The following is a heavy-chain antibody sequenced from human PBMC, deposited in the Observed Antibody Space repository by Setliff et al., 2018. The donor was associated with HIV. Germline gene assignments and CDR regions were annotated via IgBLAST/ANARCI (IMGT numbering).Heavy chain of an antibody. J-gene: IGHJ4*02. CDR1: GYTFTSYY. D-gene: IGHD3-10*01. Sequence: ASVKVSCKASGYTFTSYYMHWVRQAPGRGLEWMGIINPSGGGTSNAQKFQGRITLPRDTSTSTVYMELRSLRSEDTAVYYCARGGSPWVRGVKEGYFDYWGQGTLVTVSS. CDR2: INPSGGGT. CDR3: ARGGSPWVRGVKEGYFDY. V-gene: IGHV1-46*01.